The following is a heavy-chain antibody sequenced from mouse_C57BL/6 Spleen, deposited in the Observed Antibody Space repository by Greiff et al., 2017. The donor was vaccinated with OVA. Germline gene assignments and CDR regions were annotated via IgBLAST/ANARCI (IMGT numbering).Heavy chain of an antibody. Sequence: EVQLQQSGPELVKPGASVKIPCKASGYTFTDYNMDWVKQSHGKSLEWIGDINPNNGGTTYNQKLKGKATLTVDKSSSTAYMELRSLTSEDTAVYYCARRNSNYLYYAMDYWGQGTSVTVSS. CDR2: INPNNGGT. CDR1: GYTFTDYN. J-gene: IGHJ4*01. V-gene: IGHV1-18*01. D-gene: IGHD2-5*01. CDR3: ARRNSNYLYYAMDY.